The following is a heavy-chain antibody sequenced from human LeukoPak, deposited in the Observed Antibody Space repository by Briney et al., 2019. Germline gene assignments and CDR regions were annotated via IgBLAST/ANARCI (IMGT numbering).Heavy chain of an antibody. J-gene: IGHJ6*03. V-gene: IGHV4-34*01. Sequence: SETLSLTCAVYGGSFSGYYWSWIRQPPGKGLEWIREINHSGSTNYNPSLKSRVTISVDTSKNQFSLKLSSVTAADTAVYYCARGHGPHIVVVPAAYYYMDVWGKGTTVTVSS. CDR2: INHSGST. CDR3: ARGHGPHIVVVPAAYYYMDV. CDR1: GGSFSGYY. D-gene: IGHD2-2*01.